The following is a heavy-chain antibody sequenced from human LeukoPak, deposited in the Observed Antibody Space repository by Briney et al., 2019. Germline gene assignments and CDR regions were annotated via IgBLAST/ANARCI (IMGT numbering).Heavy chain of an antibody. J-gene: IGHJ6*02. V-gene: IGHV4-61*08. Sequence: KPSQTLSLTCTVSGGSISSGGYYWSWIRQHPGKGLEWIGYIYYSGSTNYNPSLKSRVTISVDTSKNQFSLKLSSVTAADTAVYYCARGSRVVADYYGMDVWGQGTTVTVSS. CDR1: GGSISSGGYY. CDR2: IYYSGST. CDR3: ARGSRVVADYYGMDV. D-gene: IGHD2-15*01.